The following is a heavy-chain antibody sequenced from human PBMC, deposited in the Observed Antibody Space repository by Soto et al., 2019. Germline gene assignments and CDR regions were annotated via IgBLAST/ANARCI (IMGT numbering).Heavy chain of an antibody. J-gene: IGHJ4*02. Sequence: QLQLQESGPGLVKPSETLSLTCTVSGGSISSSSYYWGWIRQPPGKGLEWIGSIYYSGSTYYNPSLKSRVTISVDTSKNQFSLKLSSVTAADTAVYYCASSEHWQQLVDYWGQGTLVTVSS. CDR2: IYYSGST. D-gene: IGHD6-13*01. CDR1: GGSISSSSYY. V-gene: IGHV4-39*01. CDR3: ASSEHWQQLVDY.